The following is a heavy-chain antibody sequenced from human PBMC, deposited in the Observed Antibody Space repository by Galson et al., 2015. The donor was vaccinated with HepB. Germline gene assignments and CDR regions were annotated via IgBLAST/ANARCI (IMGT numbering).Heavy chain of an antibody. D-gene: IGHD6-19*01. V-gene: IGHV7-4-1*02. J-gene: IGHJ4*02. Sequence: SVKVSCKASGYTFSSYAMNWVRQAPGQGLEWMGWINTNTGNPTYAQGFTGRFVFSLDTSVSTAYLQISSLKAEDTAVYYCARVGGGVRSQSFSSGWEAGYWGQGTLVTVSS. CDR2: INTNTGNP. CDR1: GYTFSSYA. CDR3: ARVGGGVRSQSFSSGWEAGY.